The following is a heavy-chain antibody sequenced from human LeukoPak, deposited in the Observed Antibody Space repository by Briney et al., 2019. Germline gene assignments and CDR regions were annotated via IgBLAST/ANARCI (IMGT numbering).Heavy chain of an antibody. CDR2: IIPIFGTA. J-gene: IGHJ5*02. Sequence: SVKVSCKASGGTFSSYAISWVRQAPGQGLEWMGGIIPIFGTANYAQKFQGRVTITADESTSTAYMELSSLRSEDTAVYYCARGPFGQLVDNWFYPWGQGTLVTVSS. CDR1: GGTFSSYA. CDR3: ARGPFGQLVDNWFYP. D-gene: IGHD6-6*01. V-gene: IGHV1-69*13.